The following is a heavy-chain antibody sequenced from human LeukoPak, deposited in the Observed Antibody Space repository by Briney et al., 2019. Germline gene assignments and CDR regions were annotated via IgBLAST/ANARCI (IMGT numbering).Heavy chain of an antibody. V-gene: IGHV1-8*01. D-gene: IGHD6-13*01. CDR1: GYSFSSYD. J-gene: IGHJ4*02. CDR3: ARPGAAAGFAY. CDR2: MKPNSGNT. Sequence: ASVKVSCKASGYSFSSYDINWVRQAPGQGLEWMGLMKPNSGNTDSAQKFQGRITMTTNTSIETAYMELSSLRSEATAVYYCARPGAAAGFAYWGQGTLVTVSS.